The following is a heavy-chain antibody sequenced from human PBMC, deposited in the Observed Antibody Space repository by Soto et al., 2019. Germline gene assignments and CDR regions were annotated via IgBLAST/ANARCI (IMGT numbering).Heavy chain of an antibody. V-gene: IGHV1-69*13. CDR2: IIPIFGTA. Sequence: SVKVSCKASGYTFTSNSIGWVRQAPGQGLEWMGGIIPIFGTANYAQKFQGRVTITADESTSTAYMELSSLRSEDTAVYYCARVPEAGRPLFDYWGQGALVTVSS. CDR1: GYTFTSNS. CDR3: ARVPEAGRPLFDY. J-gene: IGHJ4*02. D-gene: IGHD6-6*01.